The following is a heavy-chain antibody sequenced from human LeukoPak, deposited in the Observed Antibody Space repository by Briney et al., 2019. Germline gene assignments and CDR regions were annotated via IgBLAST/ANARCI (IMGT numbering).Heavy chain of an antibody. V-gene: IGHV3-13*01. Sequence: PGGSLRLSCAASGFTVSSYDMDWVRQVTGKGLEWVSSIDTAGDAYYPGSVKGRFTISRENAKNSLYLQMNSLRAGDTAVYYCVRRYSSSSCPLDYWGQGTLVTVSS. CDR3: VRRYSSSSCPLDY. CDR2: IDTAGDA. D-gene: IGHD2-2*01. CDR1: GFTVSSYD. J-gene: IGHJ4*02.